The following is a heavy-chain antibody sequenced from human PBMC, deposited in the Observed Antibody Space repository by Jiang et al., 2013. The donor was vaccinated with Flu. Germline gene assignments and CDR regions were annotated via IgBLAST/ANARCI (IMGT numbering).Heavy chain of an antibody. CDR2: INDDGSST. J-gene: IGHJ4*02. CDR1: GFSFSYCW. D-gene: IGHD3-3*01. CDR3: AKDRGDFWSGTFDY. V-gene: IGHV3-74*01. Sequence: GLVQPGGSLRLSCAASGFSFSYCWMHWVRQAPGKGLVWVSRINDDGSSTIYADSVKGRFTISRDNAKNTLYLQMNSLRAEDTAVYYCAKDRGDFWSGTFDYWGQGTLVTVSS.